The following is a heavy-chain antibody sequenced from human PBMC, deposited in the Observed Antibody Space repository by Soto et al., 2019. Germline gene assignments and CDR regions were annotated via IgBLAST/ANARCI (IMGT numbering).Heavy chain of an antibody. J-gene: IGHJ5*01. V-gene: IGHV1-8*02. CDR2: MNPNSGNT. D-gene: IGHD3-10*01. CDR3: TRAYGAETFDF. CDR1: GYTFNNYD. Sequence: ASVRVSCKACGYTFNNYDIHWVGQAPGHGLEWMGWMNPNSGNTGYAQNFRGRVTMTQNTAIGTAYMELSSLRSDDTATYYCTRAYGAETFDFWGQGTRVTVSS.